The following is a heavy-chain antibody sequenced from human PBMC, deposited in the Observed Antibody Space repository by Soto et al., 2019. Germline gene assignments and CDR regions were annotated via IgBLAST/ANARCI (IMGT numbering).Heavy chain of an antibody. D-gene: IGHD2-2*01. CDR2: IGWNGASI. J-gene: IGHJ4*02. Sequence: EVQLVQSGGGLVQPGRFLRLSCAATGFAFDEYVMHWVRQAPGKGLEWVGSIGWNGASIDYADSVKGRFTISRDNAKNSLFLQMNSLTTEDTALYFCAKSRVVPYFDRWGQGTLVTVSS. CDR1: GFAFDEYV. CDR3: AKSRVVPYFDR. V-gene: IGHV3-9*01.